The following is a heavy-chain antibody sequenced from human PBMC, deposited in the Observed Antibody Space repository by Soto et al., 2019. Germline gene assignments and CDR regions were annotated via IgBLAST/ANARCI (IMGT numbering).Heavy chain of an antibody. CDR1: GFTFSSYA. D-gene: IGHD3-3*01. Sequence: EVQLLESGGGLVQPGGSLRLSCEASGFTFSSYAMSWVRQAPGKGLEWVSVVSGSAGSTYYADSVKGRFTISRDNSKNTLYLQMNSLRAEDTAVYYCAKDASSGITSFDSWGRGTVVTVSS. V-gene: IGHV3-23*01. CDR3: AKDASSGITSFDS. CDR2: VSGSAGST. J-gene: IGHJ2*01.